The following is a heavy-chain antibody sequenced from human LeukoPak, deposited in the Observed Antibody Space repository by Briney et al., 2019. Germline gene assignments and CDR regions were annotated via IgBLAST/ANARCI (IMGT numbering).Heavy chain of an antibody. V-gene: IGHV4-59*11. Sequence: SETLSLTCTVSGGSISSHYWSWIRQPPGKGLEWIAYIHYSGSTNYNPSLKSRVTISRDTSKNQFSLKLSSVTAADTAVYYCARVPYYGDYSYSFDEWGQGTLVTVSS. CDR3: ARVPYYGDYSYSFDE. CDR2: IHYSGST. CDR1: GGSISSHY. D-gene: IGHD4-17*01. J-gene: IGHJ4*02.